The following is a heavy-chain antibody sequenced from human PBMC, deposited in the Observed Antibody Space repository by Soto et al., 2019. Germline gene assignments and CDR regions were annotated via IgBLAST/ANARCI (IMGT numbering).Heavy chain of an antibody. Sequence: PSETLSLTCTVSGSSISCYYWSWIRQPPGKGLEWIGYIYYSGSTNYNPSLKSRVTISVDTSKNQFSLKLSSVTAADTAVYYCARGHYDFWSGSPENYFDYWGQGTLVTVSS. V-gene: IGHV4-59*01. J-gene: IGHJ4*02. CDR1: GSSISCYY. D-gene: IGHD3-3*01. CDR2: IYYSGST. CDR3: ARGHYDFWSGSPENYFDY.